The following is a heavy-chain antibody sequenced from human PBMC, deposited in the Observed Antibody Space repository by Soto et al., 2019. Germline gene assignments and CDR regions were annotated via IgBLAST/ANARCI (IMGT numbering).Heavy chain of an antibody. CDR2: ISAHNGNT. D-gene: IGHD4-4*01. J-gene: IGHJ5*02. CDR3: ARTTTVTTFWFDP. Sequence: ASVKVSCKASGYTSTSYGISWVRQAPGQGLEWMGWISAHNGNTNYARKLQGRVTMTTDTSTSTAYMELRSLRSDDTAVYYCARTTTVTTFWFDPGGRGTLVTVSS. CDR1: GYTSTSYG. V-gene: IGHV1-18*01.